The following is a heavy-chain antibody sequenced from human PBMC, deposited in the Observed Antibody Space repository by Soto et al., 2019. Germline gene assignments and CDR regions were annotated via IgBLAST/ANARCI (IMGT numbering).Heavy chain of an antibody. Sequence: QVQLQQWGAGLLKPSETLSLTCAVYGGSFSGYYWSWIRQPPGKGLEWIGEINHSGSTNYNPSLKSRVTISVDTSKNQFSLKLSSVTAADTAVYYCARGGPYCSGGSCSSFDYWGQGTLVTVSS. CDR3: ARGGPYCSGGSCSSFDY. CDR1: GGSFSGYY. CDR2: INHSGST. J-gene: IGHJ4*02. D-gene: IGHD2-15*01. V-gene: IGHV4-34*01.